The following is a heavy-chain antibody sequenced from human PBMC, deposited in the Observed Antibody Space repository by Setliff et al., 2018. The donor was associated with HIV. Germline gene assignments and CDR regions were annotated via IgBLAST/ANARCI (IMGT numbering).Heavy chain of an antibody. V-gene: IGHV4-59*12. CDR3: ARDQTSNGDFDY. Sequence: PSETLSLTCTVSGGSITSYFWSWIRQPPAKGLEWIGYIYYSGSTYYNPSLKSRVTISVDTSKNQFSLKLSSVTAADTAVYYCARDQTSNGDFDYWGQGTLVTVSS. D-gene: IGHD4-17*01. CDR1: GGSITSYF. J-gene: IGHJ4*02. CDR2: IYYSGST.